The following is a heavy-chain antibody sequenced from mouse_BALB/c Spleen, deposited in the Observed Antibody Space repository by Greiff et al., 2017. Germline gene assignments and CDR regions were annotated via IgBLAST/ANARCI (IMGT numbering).Heavy chain of an antibody. V-gene: IGHV1-82*01. CDR1: GYAFSSSW. CDR3: AREGYDGYYYFDY. J-gene: IGHJ2*01. D-gene: IGHD2-3*01. CDR2: IYPGDGDT. Sequence: QVQLKQSGPELVKPGASVKISCKASGYAFSSSWMNWVKQRPGQGLEWIGRIYPGDGDTNYNGKFKGKATLTADKSSSTAYMQLSSLTSVDSAVYFCAREGYDGYYYFDYWGQGTTLTVSS.